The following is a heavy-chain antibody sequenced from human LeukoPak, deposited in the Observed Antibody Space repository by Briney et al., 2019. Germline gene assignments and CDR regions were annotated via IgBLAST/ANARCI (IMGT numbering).Heavy chain of an antibody. CDR2: INPNSGGT. D-gene: IGHD2-15*01. CDR1: GYTFTGYY. J-gene: IGHJ5*02. Sequence: ASVTVSCTASGYTFTGYYMHWVRQAPGQGLEWMGWINPNSGGTNYAQKFQGRVTMTRDTSISTAYMELSRLRSDDTAVYYCARDGVVVVAATPKHHNWFDPWGQGTLVTVSS. V-gene: IGHV1-2*02. CDR3: ARDGVVVVAATPKHHNWFDP.